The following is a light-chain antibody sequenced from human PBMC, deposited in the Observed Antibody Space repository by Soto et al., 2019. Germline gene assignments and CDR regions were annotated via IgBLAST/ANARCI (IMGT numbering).Light chain of an antibody. J-gene: IGLJ2*01. CDR3: LSFDSSLSVV. V-gene: IGLV1-40*01. CDR1: SSNIGAGYD. Sequence: QAVVTQPPSVSGAPGQRVTISCTGSSSNIGAGYDVHWYQQLPGRAPKLHIYGNTNRPSGVPDRFSGSKSGTSASLAITGLQAEDEADYYCLSFDSSLSVVFGGGTKLTVL. CDR2: GNT.